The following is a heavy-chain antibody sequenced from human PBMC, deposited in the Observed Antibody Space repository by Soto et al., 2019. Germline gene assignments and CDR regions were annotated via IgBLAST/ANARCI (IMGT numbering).Heavy chain of an antibody. J-gene: IGHJ5*02. CDR1: GFTFSSYG. CDR2: IWYDGSNK. CDR3: ARGEGIAAAGTRFDP. D-gene: IGHD6-13*01. V-gene: IGHV3-33*01. Sequence: QVQLVESGGGVVQPGRSLRLSCAASGFTFSSYGMHWVRQAPGKGLEWVAVIWYDGSNKYYADSVKGRFTISRDNSKNTLDLQMNSLRAEDTAVYYCARGEGIAAAGTRFDPWGQGTLVTVSS.